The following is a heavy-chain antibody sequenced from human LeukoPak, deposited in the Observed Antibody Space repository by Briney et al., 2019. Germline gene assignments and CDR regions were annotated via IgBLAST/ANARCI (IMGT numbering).Heavy chain of an antibody. CDR3: ASTYCSGGSCYWALDY. J-gene: IGHJ4*02. Sequence: SETLSLTCTVSGGSISSYYWSWIRQPPGKALEWIGYIYYSGSTNYNPSLKSRVTISVDTSKNQFSLKLSSVTAADTAVYYCASTYCSGGSCYWALDYWGQGTLVTVSS. CDR2: IYYSGST. CDR1: GGSISSYY. D-gene: IGHD2-15*01. V-gene: IGHV4-59*08.